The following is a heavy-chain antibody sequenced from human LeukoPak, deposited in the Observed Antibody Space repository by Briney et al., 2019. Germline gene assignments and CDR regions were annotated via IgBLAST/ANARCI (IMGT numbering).Heavy chain of an antibody. CDR3: ARGLGYCSAGSCLPGGY. Sequence: SETLSLTCTVSGGSVSINSYYWSWIRQPPEKGPEWIGEINHSGSTNYNPSLKSRVTISVDTSKNQFYLKLSSVTAADTAVYHCARGLGYCSAGSCLPGGYWGQGTLVTVSS. CDR1: GGSVSINSYY. CDR2: INHSGST. D-gene: IGHD2-15*01. J-gene: IGHJ4*02. V-gene: IGHV4-39*07.